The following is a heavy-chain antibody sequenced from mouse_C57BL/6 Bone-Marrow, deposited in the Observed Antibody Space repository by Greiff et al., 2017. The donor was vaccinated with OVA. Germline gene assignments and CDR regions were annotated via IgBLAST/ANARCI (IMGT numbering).Heavy chain of an antibody. CDR1: GYTFTDYN. V-gene: IGHV1-22*01. Sequence: VQLQQSGPELVKPGASVKMSCKASGYTFTDYNMHWVKQSHGKSLEWIGYINPNNGGTSYNQKFKGKATLTVNKSSSTAYIELRSLTSEDSAVYYCARMEVTTNWYFDVWGTGTTVTVSS. D-gene: IGHD2-2*01. CDR3: ARMEVTTNWYFDV. CDR2: INPNNGGT. J-gene: IGHJ1*03.